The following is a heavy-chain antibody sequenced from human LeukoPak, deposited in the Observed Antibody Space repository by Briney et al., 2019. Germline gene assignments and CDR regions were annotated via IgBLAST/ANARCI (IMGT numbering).Heavy chain of an antibody. CDR2: IRYDGSNK. J-gene: IGHJ3*01. CDR1: GFTFSSYG. CDR3: AKAHLISMIFTAFDL. V-gene: IGHV3-30*02. D-gene: IGHD3-22*01. Sequence: GGSLRLSCAASGFTFSSYGMHWVRQAPGKGMEWVAFIRYDGSNKYYADSVKGPFTSSRDNSKISLYLQMHRLRAEDTAVYYCAKAHLISMIFTAFDLWGEGTMVTVSS.